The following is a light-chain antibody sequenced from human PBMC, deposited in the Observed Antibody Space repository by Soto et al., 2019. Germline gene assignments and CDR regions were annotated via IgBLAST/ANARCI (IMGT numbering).Light chain of an antibody. Sequence: DIQITQSPSSLSASVGDRVTITCQASQDINKNLIWYQQKPGKAPKLLIYDASDLETGVPSRFSGSGSGTGFTFTISSLQPEDFATYYCQQYESLSLTFGQGTRLEIK. CDR3: QQYESLSLT. J-gene: IGKJ5*01. CDR2: DAS. CDR1: QDINKN. V-gene: IGKV1-33*01.